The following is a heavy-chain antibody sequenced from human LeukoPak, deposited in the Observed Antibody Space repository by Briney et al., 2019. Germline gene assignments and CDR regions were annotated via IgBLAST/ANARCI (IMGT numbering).Heavy chain of an antibody. J-gene: IGHJ4*02. Sequence: GGPLRLSCAASGFTFSSYSMNWVRQAPGKGLEWVSSISSSSSYIYYADSVKGRFTISRDNAKNSLYLQMNSLRAEDTAVYYCARDRVAARPRIFDYWGQGTLVTVSS. CDR3: ARDRVAARPRIFDY. CDR1: GFTFSSYS. D-gene: IGHD6-6*01. CDR2: ISSSSSYI. V-gene: IGHV3-21*01.